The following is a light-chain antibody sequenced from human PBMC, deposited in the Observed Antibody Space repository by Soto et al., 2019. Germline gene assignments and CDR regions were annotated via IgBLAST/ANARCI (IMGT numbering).Light chain of an antibody. J-gene: IGKJ2*01. V-gene: IGKV3-20*01. CDR3: QQYGSSSYT. CDR2: GAS. Sequence: EIVLTQSPGTLSLSPGERATLSCRASQSVSSSYLAWYQQKPGQAPRLLIYGASGRATGIPDRFSGSGSGTDFTLTISRLEPEDFGVYYCQQYGSSSYTFGQGTKLEIK. CDR1: QSVSSSY.